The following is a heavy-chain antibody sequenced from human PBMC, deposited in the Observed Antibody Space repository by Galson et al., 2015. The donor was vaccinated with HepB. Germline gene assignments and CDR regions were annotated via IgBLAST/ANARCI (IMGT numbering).Heavy chain of an antibody. D-gene: IGHD6-13*01. CDR1: GFISSSYA. V-gene: IGHV3-23*01. CDR2: ISGSGGII. Sequence: SLRLSCAASGFISSSYAMGWVRQAPGKGLEWVSGISGSGGIIYYGDSVKGRFTISRDNSKNTLYLQMNSLRVEDTAVYYCAKDSAAAGTEGYYYYYMDVWGKGTTVTVSS. CDR3: AKDSAAAGTEGYYYYYMDV. J-gene: IGHJ6*03.